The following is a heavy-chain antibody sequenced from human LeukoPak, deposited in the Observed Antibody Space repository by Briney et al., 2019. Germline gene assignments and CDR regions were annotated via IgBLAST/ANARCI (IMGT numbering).Heavy chain of an antibody. CDR3: ARDFHDYYDSSDTSPRSGY. V-gene: IGHV1-46*01. J-gene: IGHJ4*02. CDR2: TNPSGGST. Sequence: ASVKVSCKASRYTFTSYYMNWVRQAPGRGLEWMGITNPSGGSTSYAQKFQGRVTMTRDTSTSTVYMELSSLRSEDTAVYYCARDFHDYYDSSDTSPRSGYWGQGTLVTVSS. CDR1: RYTFTSYY. D-gene: IGHD3-22*01.